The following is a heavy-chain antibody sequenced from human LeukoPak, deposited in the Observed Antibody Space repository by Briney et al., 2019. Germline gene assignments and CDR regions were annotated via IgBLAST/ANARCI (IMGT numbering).Heavy chain of an antibody. CDR2: INHSGST. D-gene: IGHD5-24*01. J-gene: IGHJ4*02. CDR1: GGSFSGYY. Sequence: SETLSLTCAVYGGSFSGYYWSWIRQPPGKGPEWIGEINHSGSTNYNPSLKSRVTISVDTSKNQFSLKLSSVTAADTAVYYCARRKVDGYKKYYFDYWGQGTLVTVSS. CDR3: ARRKVDGYKKYYFDY. V-gene: IGHV4-34*01.